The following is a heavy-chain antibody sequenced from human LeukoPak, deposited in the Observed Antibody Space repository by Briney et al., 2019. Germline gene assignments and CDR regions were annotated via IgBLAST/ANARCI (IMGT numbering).Heavy chain of an antibody. V-gene: IGHV3-33*06. CDR3: AKDASTVTLHADY. D-gene: IGHD4-17*01. CDR1: GFTFSSYG. Sequence: GGSLRLSCATSGFTFSSYGMNWVRQAPGKGLEWVAVIWYDGSNKYYRDSVKGRFTISRDNSKNTLYLQMNSLRVEDTAVYYCAKDASTVTLHADYWGQGTLVTVSS. CDR2: IWYDGSNK. J-gene: IGHJ4*02.